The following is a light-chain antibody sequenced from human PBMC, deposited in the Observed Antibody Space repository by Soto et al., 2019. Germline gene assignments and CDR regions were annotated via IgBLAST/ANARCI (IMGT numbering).Light chain of an antibody. CDR2: AAS. CDR3: QQSYSTPPT. J-gene: IGKJ1*01. V-gene: IGKV1-39*01. CDR1: QSISSH. Sequence: DIQMTQSPSSLSASIGDRGTITCRASQSISSHLNWYQHKPGIAPKLLIYAASTLRTGVPSRFSGSGSGTDFTLTISSLQPEDFATYYCQQSYSTPPTFGQGTKVEI.